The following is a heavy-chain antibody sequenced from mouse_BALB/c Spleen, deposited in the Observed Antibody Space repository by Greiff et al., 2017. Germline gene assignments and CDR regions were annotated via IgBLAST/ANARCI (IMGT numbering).Heavy chain of an antibody. D-gene: IGHD1-2*01. CDR1: GFTFSSYT. Sequence: EVMLVESGGGLVKPGGSLKLSCAASGFTFSSYTMSWVRQTPEKRLEWVATISSGGSYTYYPDSVKGRFTISRDNAKNTLYLQMSSLKSEDTAMYYCTRVITTAYYYAMDYWGKGPSVTVSP. CDR3: TRVITTAYYYAMDY. V-gene: IGHV5-6-4*01. J-gene: IGHJ4*01. CDR2: ISSGGSYT.